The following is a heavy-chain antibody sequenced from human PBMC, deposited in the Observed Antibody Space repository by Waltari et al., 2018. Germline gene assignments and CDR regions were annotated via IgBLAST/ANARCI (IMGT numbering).Heavy chain of an antibody. V-gene: IGHV4-59*01. CDR2: IYYSGST. CDR1: GGSISSYY. D-gene: IGHD5-12*01. CDR3: ARETDGRDGYNLGFDY. Sequence: QVQLQESGPGLVKPSETLSLTCTVSGGSISSYYWSWIRQPPGKGLEWIGYIYYSGSTNYNPARKSRVTISVDTAKNQFSLKLSSVTAADTAVYYCARETDGRDGYNLGFDYWGQGTLVTVSS. J-gene: IGHJ4*02.